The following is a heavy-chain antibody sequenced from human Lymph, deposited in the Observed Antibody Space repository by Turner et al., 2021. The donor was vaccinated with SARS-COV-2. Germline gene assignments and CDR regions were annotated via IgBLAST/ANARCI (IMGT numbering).Heavy chain of an antibody. D-gene: IGHD2-15*01. CDR1: GFTFSSSA. V-gene: IGHV1-58*01. Sequence: QMQLVQSGPEVKKPGTSVKVSCKASGFTFSSSAVQGVRQARGQRLEWIGWIVVGSGNTNYAQKFQERVTITRDMSTNTAYMELSSLRSEDTAVYYCAAAYCSGGSCSDGFDIWGQGTMVTVSS. J-gene: IGHJ3*02. CDR2: IVVGSGNT. CDR3: AAAYCSGGSCSDGFDI.